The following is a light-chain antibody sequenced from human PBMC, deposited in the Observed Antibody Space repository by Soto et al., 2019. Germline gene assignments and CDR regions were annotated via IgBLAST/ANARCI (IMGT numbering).Light chain of an antibody. CDR2: EVS. CDR3: SSYTSSSTPRV. CDR1: SSDVGGYKY. V-gene: IGLV2-14*01. Sequence: QSVLTQPASVSGSPGQSITISCTGTSSDVGGYKYVSWYQQHPDKAPKLIIFEVSNRPSGISSRFSGSKSGNTASLTISGLQAEDEADYYCSSYTSSSTPRVFGTGTKLTVL. J-gene: IGLJ1*01.